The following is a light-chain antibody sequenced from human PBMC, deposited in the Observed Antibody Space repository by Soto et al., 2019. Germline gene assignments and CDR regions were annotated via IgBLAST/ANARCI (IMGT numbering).Light chain of an antibody. Sequence: DIQMTQSPSSLSASVGDRVTITCQASQDISNYLNWYQQKPGTAPKLLIYDASNLETRVPSRFSGRGSGTDFTFTISSLQPEDIATYYCQQYDNLPITFGPGTKVDIK. CDR2: DAS. CDR1: QDISNY. CDR3: QQYDNLPIT. V-gene: IGKV1-33*01. J-gene: IGKJ3*01.